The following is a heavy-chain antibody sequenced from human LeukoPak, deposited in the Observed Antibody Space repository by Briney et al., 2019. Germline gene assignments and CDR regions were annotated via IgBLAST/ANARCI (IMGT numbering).Heavy chain of an antibody. CDR2: IYYSGST. D-gene: IGHD7-27*01. CDR1: GGSISSYY. V-gene: IGHV4-59*01. J-gene: IGHJ4*02. Sequence: PSETLSLTCTVSGGSISSYYWGWIRQPPGKGLEWIGYIYYSGSTNYNPSLKSRVTISVDTSKNQFSLKLSSVTAADTAVYYCARRPTGDPKFDYWGQGTLVTVSS. CDR3: ARRPTGDPKFDY.